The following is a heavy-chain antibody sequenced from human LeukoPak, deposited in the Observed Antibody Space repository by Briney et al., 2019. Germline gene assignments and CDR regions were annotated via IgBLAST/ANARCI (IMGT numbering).Heavy chain of an antibody. J-gene: IGHJ4*02. V-gene: IGHV3-21*01. Sequence: GGSLTLSCAASGFTFSSYSMNWVRQAPGKGLEWVSYISSSSSYIYYADSVKGRFTISRDNSKNTLYLQMNSLIADDTAVYYGAKVTLDYYDSSGYSVLFDYWGQGTLVTVSS. CDR2: ISSSSSYI. CDR1: GFTFSSYS. CDR3: AKVTLDYYDSSGYSVLFDY. D-gene: IGHD3-22*01.